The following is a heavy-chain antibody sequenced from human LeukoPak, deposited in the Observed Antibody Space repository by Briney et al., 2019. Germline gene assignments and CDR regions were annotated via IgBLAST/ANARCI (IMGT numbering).Heavy chain of an antibody. V-gene: IGHV3-30*01. CDR2: ISYDGNNK. J-gene: IGHJ6*03. Sequence: GGSLGLSCAASGFTFSRNVMHWVRQAPGKGLEWVASISYDGNNKFHSDSVKGRFTISRDNSRNTLYLQMNSLRGEDAAVYSCARGGIPTGPYYYFYYMDVWGKGTAVTVSS. CDR3: ARGGIPTGPYYYFYYMDV. D-gene: IGHD3-10*01. CDR1: GFTFSRNV.